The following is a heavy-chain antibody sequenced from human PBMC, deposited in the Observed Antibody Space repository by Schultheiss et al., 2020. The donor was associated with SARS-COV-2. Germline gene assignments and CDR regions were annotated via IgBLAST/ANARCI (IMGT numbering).Heavy chain of an antibody. V-gene: IGHV3-74*01. Sequence: GGSLRLSCAASGFTFSSYWMHWVRQAPGKGLVWVSRINSDGSSTSYADSVKGRFTISRDNSKNSLYLQMNSLRAEDTAVYYCAKDDGVGATLNFDYWGQGTLVTVSS. D-gene: IGHD1-26*01. J-gene: IGHJ4*02. CDR2: INSDGSST. CDR3: AKDDGVGATLNFDY. CDR1: GFTFSSYW.